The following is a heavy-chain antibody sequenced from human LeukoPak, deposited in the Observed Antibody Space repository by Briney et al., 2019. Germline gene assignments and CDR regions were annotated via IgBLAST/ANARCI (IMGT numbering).Heavy chain of an antibody. Sequence: GGSLRLSCAASGFTFSSYWMSWVRQAPGKGLEWVANIKQDGSEKYYVDSVKGRFTISRDNAKNSLYLQMNSLRAEDTAVYYGARDWGSYCSSTSCYTRLTYDFDYWGQGTLVTVSS. J-gene: IGHJ4*02. V-gene: IGHV3-7*01. CDR2: IKQDGSEK. CDR1: GFTFSSYW. CDR3: ARDWGSYCSSTSCYTRLTYDFDY. D-gene: IGHD2-2*02.